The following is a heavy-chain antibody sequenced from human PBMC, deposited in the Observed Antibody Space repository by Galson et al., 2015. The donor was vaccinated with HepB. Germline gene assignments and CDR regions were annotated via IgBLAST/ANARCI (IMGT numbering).Heavy chain of an antibody. CDR3: AKLYYDSSGYYGPARPVDY. Sequence: SLRLSCAASGFTFSSYAMSWVRQAPGKGLEWVSAISGSGGSTYYADSVKGRFTISRDNSKNTLYLQMNSLRAEDTAVYYCAKLYYDSSGYYGPARPVDYWGQGTLVTVSS. V-gene: IGHV3-23*01. J-gene: IGHJ4*02. D-gene: IGHD3-22*01. CDR1: GFTFSSYA. CDR2: ISGSGGST.